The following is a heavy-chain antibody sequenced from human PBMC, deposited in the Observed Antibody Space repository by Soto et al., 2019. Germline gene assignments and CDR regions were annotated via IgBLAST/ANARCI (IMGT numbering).Heavy chain of an antibody. Sequence: PLRVSWRSSKFTFSNYGMHLVLKNPCKLLEWVAVISYDVRNKYYADSVKGRFTISRDNSKNTLYLQMDSLRAEDTAVYYCADGNYDFWSGLDYWGQGTLVTVSS. CDR2: ISYDVRNK. J-gene: IGHJ4*02. V-gene: IGHV3-30*03. CDR3: ADGNYDFWSGLDY. CDR1: KFTFSNYG. D-gene: IGHD3-3*01.